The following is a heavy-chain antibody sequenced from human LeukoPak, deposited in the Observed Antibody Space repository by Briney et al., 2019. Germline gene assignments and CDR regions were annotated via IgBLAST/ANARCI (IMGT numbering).Heavy chain of an antibody. D-gene: IGHD3-22*01. CDR1: GYTFIDYY. V-gene: IGHV1-46*01. CDR2: INPRGGST. Sequence: ASVKVSCKASGYTFIDYYMHWVRQAPGQGLEWMGIINPRGGSTIYAQDFQGRVTLTRDTSTSTVYMELSSLRPEDTAVYYCARRYYDNSGHSYGYYFDYWGQGTLVTVSS. J-gene: IGHJ4*02. CDR3: ARRYYDNSGHSYGYYFDY.